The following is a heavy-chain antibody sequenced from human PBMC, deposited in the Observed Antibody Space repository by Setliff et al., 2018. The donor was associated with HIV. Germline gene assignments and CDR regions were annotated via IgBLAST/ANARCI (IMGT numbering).Heavy chain of an antibody. V-gene: IGHV1-2*02. J-gene: IGHJ4*02. CDR3: ARDRDDILTGYPDY. D-gene: IGHD3-9*01. CDR1: GYTFTSDY. Sequence: ASVKVSCKASGYTFTSDYIHWVRQAPGQGLEWMGWINPNSGGTNYAQKFQGRVTMTRDTSISTAYMELSRLRSDDTAVYYCARDRDDILTGYPDYWGQGTLVTVSS. CDR2: INPNSGGT.